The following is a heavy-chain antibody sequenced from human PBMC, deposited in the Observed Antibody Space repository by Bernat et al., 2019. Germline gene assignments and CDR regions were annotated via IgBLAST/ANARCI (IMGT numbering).Heavy chain of an antibody. CDR2: NNPKSGGP. Sequence: QVQLVQSGAEVKKPGASVKVSCKASGYTFTGYYMHWVRQAPGQGLEGMGWNNPKSGGPNYAQKFQGRVTMTRETSISTAYMELSRLRSDDTAVYYCARELGYCSGGSCSGGRIIKNYFDYWGQGTLVTVSS. CDR3: ARELGYCSGGSCSGGRIIKNYFDY. D-gene: IGHD2-15*01. CDR1: GYTFTGYY. V-gene: IGHV1-2*02. J-gene: IGHJ4*02.